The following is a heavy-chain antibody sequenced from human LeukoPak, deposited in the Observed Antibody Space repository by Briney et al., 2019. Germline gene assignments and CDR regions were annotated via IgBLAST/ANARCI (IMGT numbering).Heavy chain of an antibody. V-gene: IGHV3-21*01. J-gene: IGHJ4*02. D-gene: IGHD3-3*01. CDR1: GFTFSSYS. Sequence: GGSLRLSCAASGFTFSSYSMNWVRQAPGKGLEWVSSISSSSSYIYYADSVKGRFTISRDNAKNSLYLQMNSPRAEDTAVYYCARVAVPRFLEWSHFDYWGQGTLVTVSS. CDR3: ARVAVPRFLEWSHFDY. CDR2: ISSSSSYI.